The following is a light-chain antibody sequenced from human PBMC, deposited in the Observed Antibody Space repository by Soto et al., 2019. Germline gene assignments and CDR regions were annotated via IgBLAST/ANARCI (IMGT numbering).Light chain of an antibody. CDR2: GAS. J-gene: IGKJ1*01. CDR3: QQYGTSPT. CDR1: QSVSSSY. Sequence: EIVLTQSPCTLSLSPGERATLSCRASQSVSSSYLAWYQQKPGQPPSLLIYGASSRATGIPDRFSGSGSGTDFTLTISRLEPEDFAVYYCQQYGTSPTFGQGTKVEIK. V-gene: IGKV3-20*01.